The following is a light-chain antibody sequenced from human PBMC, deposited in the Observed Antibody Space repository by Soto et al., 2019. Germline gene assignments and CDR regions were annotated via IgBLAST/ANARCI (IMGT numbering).Light chain of an antibody. CDR3: CSYADNYFYV. CDR1: SNDVGAYHY. CDR2: DVT. V-gene: IGLV2-11*01. J-gene: IGLJ1*01. Sequence: ALTQPRSVSGSPGQSVTISCTGTSNDVGAYHYVSWYQHHPGKAPKLIIYDVTQRPSGIPDRFSGSKSGNTASLTISGLQADDEADYHCCSYADNYFYVFGTGTKVTVL.